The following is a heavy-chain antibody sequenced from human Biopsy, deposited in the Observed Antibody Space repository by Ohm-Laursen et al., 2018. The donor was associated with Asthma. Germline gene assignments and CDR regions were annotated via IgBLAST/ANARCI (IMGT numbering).Heavy chain of an antibody. CDR3: VRAVRNEQWLAPFDY. Sequence: TLSLTCSVYGGSISSFYWSCIRQSPEKGLEWMGYVYWTGSTNYNPSLKSRITMSADTSKNRMFLELTSVTAADTAIYYCVRAVRNEQWLAPFDYWGQGKPVTVSS. V-gene: IGHV4-59*01. CDR2: VYWTGST. CDR1: GGSISSFY. D-gene: IGHD6-19*01. J-gene: IGHJ4*02.